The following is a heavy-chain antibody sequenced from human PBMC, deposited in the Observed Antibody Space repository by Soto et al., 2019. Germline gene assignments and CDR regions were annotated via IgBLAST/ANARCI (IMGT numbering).Heavy chain of an antibody. CDR1: GFTFNMAW. CDR3: AADLPDCGPYALDY. V-gene: IGHV3-15*07. Sequence: PGGSLRLSCAASGFTFNMAWMNWVRQTPGKGLEWVGRIKSKINGETIDYAAPVKGRFTISGYDSKDTVYLEMSSLKTEDTGVYYCAADLPDCGPYALDYWAQGILVPVSS. J-gene: IGHJ4*01. CDR2: IKSKINGETI. D-gene: IGHD2-21*02.